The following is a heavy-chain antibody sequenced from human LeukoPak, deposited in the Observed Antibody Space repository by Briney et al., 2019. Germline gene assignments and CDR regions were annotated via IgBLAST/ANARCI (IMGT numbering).Heavy chain of an antibody. V-gene: IGHV3-30-3*01. J-gene: IGHJ3*02. CDR2: ISYDGSNK. CDR1: GFTFSSYA. Sequence: GGSLRLSCAASGFTFSSYAMSWVRQAPGKGLEWVAAISYDGSNKYYADSVKGRFTISRDNSKNTLYLQMNSLRAEDTAVYYCARDPGCSGGSCYHLLSDAFDIWGQGTMVTVSS. CDR3: ARDPGCSGGSCYHLLSDAFDI. D-gene: IGHD2-15*01.